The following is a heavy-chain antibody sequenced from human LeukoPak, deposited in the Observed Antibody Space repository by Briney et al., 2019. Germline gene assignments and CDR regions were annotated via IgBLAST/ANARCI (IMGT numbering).Heavy chain of an antibody. Sequence: GGSLRLSCAASGFIVSSNYMSWVRQAPGKGLEWVSVIYSGGSTYYADSVKGRFTISRDNSKNTLYLQMNSLRAEDTAVYYCARGTLKAAATDFDYWGQGTLVTVSS. CDR3: ARGTLKAAATDFDY. CDR1: GFIVSSNY. CDR2: IYSGGST. V-gene: IGHV3-53*01. J-gene: IGHJ4*02. D-gene: IGHD6-13*01.